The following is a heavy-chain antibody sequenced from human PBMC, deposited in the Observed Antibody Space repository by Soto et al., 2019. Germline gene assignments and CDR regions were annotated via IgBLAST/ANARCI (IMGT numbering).Heavy chain of an antibody. Sequence: SGYTFTGYYMHWVRQAPGQGLEWVGWVNPNTGGTNYAQKFQGRVTMTRDTSISTTYMELSRLRSDDTAVYYCARGGSSGYYYANNYWGPGTLVTVSS. V-gene: IGHV1-2*02. CDR2: VNPNTGGT. J-gene: IGHJ4*02. CDR3: ARGGSSGYYYANNY. CDR1: GYTFTGYY. D-gene: IGHD3-22*01.